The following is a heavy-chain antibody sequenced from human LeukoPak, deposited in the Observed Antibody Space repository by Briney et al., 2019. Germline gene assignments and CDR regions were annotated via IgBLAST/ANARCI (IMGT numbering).Heavy chain of an antibody. CDR3: ALARSSNWFDF. V-gene: IGHV4-59*03. D-gene: IGHD2-15*01. J-gene: IGHJ5*01. Sequence: PSETLSLTCTVSGDSTSNFYWNWIRPPPGKGLEWIGNIHNSGNSVYNPSFKSRDTITRNTSMRLFFLKLNGVTAADTAVYCCALARSSNWFDFWGPGTLVTVPS. CDR2: IHNSGNS. CDR1: GDSTSNFY.